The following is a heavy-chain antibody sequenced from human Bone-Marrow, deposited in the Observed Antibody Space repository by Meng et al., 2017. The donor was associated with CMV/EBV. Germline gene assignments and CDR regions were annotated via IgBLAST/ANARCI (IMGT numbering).Heavy chain of an antibody. J-gene: IGHJ4*02. CDR1: GGSTSSSSYY. D-gene: IGHD2-15*01. Sequence: SETLSLTCTVSGGSTSSSSYYWGWIRQPPGKGLEWIGSIYYSGSTYYNPSLKSRATISVDTSKNQFSLKLSSVTAADTAVYYCARESSGGTHYFDYWGQGTLVTVSS. CDR3: ARESSGGTHYFDY. CDR2: IYYSGST. V-gene: IGHV4-39*07.